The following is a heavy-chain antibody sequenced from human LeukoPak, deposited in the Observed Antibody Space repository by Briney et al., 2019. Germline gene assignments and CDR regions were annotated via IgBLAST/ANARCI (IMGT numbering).Heavy chain of an antibody. CDR3: ASASRYCSSTSCGFDY. CDR2: IYTSGST. J-gene: IGHJ4*02. Sequence: SETLSLTCAVYGGSFSGYYWSWIRQPAGKGLEWIGRIYTSGSTNYNPSLKSRVTMSVDTSKNQFSLKLSSVTAADTAVYYCASASRYCSSTSCGFDYWGQGTLVTVSS. CDR1: GGSFSGYY. V-gene: IGHV4-59*10. D-gene: IGHD2-2*01.